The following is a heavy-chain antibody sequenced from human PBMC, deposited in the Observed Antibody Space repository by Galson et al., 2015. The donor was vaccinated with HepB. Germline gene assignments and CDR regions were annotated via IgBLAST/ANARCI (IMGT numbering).Heavy chain of an antibody. J-gene: IGHJ6*02. V-gene: IGHV4-39*07. Sequence: SETLSLTCTVSGGSIISRSYYWGWIRQPPGKGLEWIGSISYSGIPNYNPSLKSRVTISVDTSENQFSLKLNSVTAADTAVYYCARERTTTPHYDFWSGNHEPRYYYGMDVWGQGTTVTVSS. CDR2: ISYSGIP. D-gene: IGHD3-3*01. CDR3: ARERTTTPHYDFWSGNHEPRYYYGMDV. CDR1: GGSIISRSYY.